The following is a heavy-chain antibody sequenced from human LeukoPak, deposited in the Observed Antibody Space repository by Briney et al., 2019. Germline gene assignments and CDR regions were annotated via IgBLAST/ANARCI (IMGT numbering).Heavy chain of an antibody. V-gene: IGHV1-69*05. D-gene: IGHD5-18*01. J-gene: IGHJ4*02. CDR1: GGTFSSYA. CDR2: IIPIFGTA. Sequence: SVKVSCKASGGTFSSYAISWVRQAPGQGLEWMGRIIPIFGTANYAQRFQGRVTITTDESTSTAYMELSSLRSEDTAVYYCASSLGKGYSYGYFDYWGQGTLVTVSS. CDR3: ASSLGKGYSYGYFDY.